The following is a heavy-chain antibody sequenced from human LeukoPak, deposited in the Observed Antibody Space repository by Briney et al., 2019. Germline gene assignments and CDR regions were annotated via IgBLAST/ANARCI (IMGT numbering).Heavy chain of an antibody. J-gene: IGHJ4*02. Sequence: PGGSLRLSCAVSGFTFSNYWMTWVRQAPGKGLEWVAHINQDGSEEHYMDSVKARFTISRDNAKNSLSLQMNSLRAEDTAVYYCVRDGGVSGYDLLDYWGQGTLVTVSS. CDR1: GFTFSNYW. CDR2: INQDGSEE. D-gene: IGHD5-12*01. CDR3: VRDGGVSGYDLLDY. V-gene: IGHV3-7*01.